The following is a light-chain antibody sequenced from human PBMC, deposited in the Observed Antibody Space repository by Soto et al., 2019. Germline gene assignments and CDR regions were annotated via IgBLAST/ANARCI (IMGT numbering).Light chain of an antibody. J-gene: IGKJ2*01. CDR1: QSINSY. V-gene: IGKV1-39*01. CDR2: AAS. CDR3: QESYTSLRT. Sequence: DIQMTQSPSSLSASVGDRVIITCRASQSINSYLSWYQQKPGKAPSLLIYAASNLQGGVPSRFSGSGSGAAFTLTITSLQPEDFATYYCQESYTSLRTFGQGTNLEI.